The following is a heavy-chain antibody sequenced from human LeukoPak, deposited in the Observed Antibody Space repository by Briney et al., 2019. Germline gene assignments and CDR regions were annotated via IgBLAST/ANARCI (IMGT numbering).Heavy chain of an antibody. CDR3: ARDPNSDYIGAFEF. D-gene: IGHD4-11*01. V-gene: IGHV3-23*01. J-gene: IGHJ3*01. CDR1: GFTFSNYA. CDR2: ITSAGAP. Sequence: PGGSLRLSCAASGFTFSNYAVMWVRQAPGQGLEWVSAITSAGAPRYADSVKGRFTISRDNSKNTLYLQMNSLRAEDTAQYFCARDPNSDYIGAFEFWGQGTGVTVSS.